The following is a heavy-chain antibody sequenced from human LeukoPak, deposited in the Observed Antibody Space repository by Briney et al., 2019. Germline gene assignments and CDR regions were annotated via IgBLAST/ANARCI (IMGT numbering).Heavy chain of an antibody. D-gene: IGHD6-25*01. CDR3: VRAVRAASNY. V-gene: IGHV3-21*01. CDR2: ISSSSSYI. Sequence: GGSLRLSCAASGFTVSSNYMSWVRQAPGKGLEWVSSISSSSSYIYYADSVKGRFTISRDNAKNSLYLQMGSLRAEDTALYYCVRAVRAASNYWGQGTLVTVSS. CDR1: GFTVSSNY. J-gene: IGHJ4*02.